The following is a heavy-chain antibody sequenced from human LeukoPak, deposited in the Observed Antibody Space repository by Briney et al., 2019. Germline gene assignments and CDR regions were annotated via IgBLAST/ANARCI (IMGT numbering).Heavy chain of an antibody. CDR1: GGSISSGGYS. J-gene: IGHJ4*02. CDR2: IYHSGST. Sequence: SETLSLTCAVSGGSISSGGYSWRWIRQPPGKGLEWIGYIYHSGSTYYNPSLKSRVTISVDRSKNQLSLKLSSVTAADTAVYYCARVVRQQLAFDYWGQGTLVTVSS. CDR3: ARVVRQQLAFDY. V-gene: IGHV4-30-2*01. D-gene: IGHD6-13*01.